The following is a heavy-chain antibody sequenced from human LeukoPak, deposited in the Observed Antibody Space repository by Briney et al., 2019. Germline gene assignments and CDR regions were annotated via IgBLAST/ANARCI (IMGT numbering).Heavy chain of an antibody. J-gene: IGHJ4*02. CDR1: GASVSTTSCL. CDR3: VRDLGVGGSWPLDF. V-gene: IGHV4-39*07. D-gene: IGHD2-15*01. CDR2: ISYTGSS. Sequence: SETLSLTCVVSGASVSTTSCLWGWVRQTPGKGLEWIGGISYTGSSYYNPSLNSRVTMSLDPAKNHFSLRMTSLTAADTAVYYCVRDLGVGGSWPLDFWGPGTVVIVSS.